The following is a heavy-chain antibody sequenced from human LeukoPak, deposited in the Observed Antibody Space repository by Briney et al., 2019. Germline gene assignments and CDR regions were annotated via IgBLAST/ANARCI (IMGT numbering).Heavy chain of an antibody. V-gene: IGHV3-30-3*01. CDR2: ISYDGSNK. CDR1: ESTFRNFA. CDR3: ARGMPAHNMYSYGMGV. Sequence: GGSLRLSCAASESTFRNFAMHWVRQAPGKGLEWVAVISYDGSNKYYADSVKGRFTISRDNSKNTLYLQMNSLRAEDTAVYYCARGMPAHNMYSYGMGVWGQGTTVAVSS. J-gene: IGHJ6*02. D-gene: IGHD2-2*01.